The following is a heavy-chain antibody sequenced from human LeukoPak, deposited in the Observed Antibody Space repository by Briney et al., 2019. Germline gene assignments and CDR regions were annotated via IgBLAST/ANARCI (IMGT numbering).Heavy chain of an antibody. CDR3: ARDYYDTSGYFYGSNY. D-gene: IGHD3-22*01. CDR1: GYTFTSHG. CDR2: ISAYNGNT. V-gene: IGHV1-18*01. Sequence: ASVKVSCKASGYTFTSHGISWVRQAPGQGFEWMGWISAYNGNTNYAQKLQGRVTMTTDTSTSTAYMELRSLRSDDTAVYYCARDYYDTSGYFYGSNYWGQGTLLTVSS. J-gene: IGHJ4*02.